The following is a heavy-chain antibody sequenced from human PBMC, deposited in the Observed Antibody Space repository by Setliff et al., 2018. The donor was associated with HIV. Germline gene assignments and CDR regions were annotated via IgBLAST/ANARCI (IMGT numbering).Heavy chain of an antibody. CDR2: ISAYNGNT. V-gene: IGHV1-18*01. Sequence: GASVKVSCKASGYTFTSYGMSWVRQAPGQGLEWMGWISAYNGNTHYAQKLQGRVTMTTDTSTSTAYMELRSLRSDDTAVYYRARDCYGSGSYFILDYWGPGTLVTVSS. CDR3: ARDCYGSGSYFILDY. CDR1: GYTFTSYG. D-gene: IGHD3-10*01. J-gene: IGHJ4*02.